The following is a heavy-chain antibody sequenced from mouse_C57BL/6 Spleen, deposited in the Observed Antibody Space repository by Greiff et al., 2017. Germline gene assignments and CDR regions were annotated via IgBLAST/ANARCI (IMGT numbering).Heavy chain of an antibody. J-gene: IGHJ2*01. CDR3: ARRGGSSGYYFDD. Sequence: VKLMESGPELVKPGASVKISCKASGYAFSSSWMNWVKQRPGKGLEWIGRIYPGDGDTNYNGKFKGKATLTADKSSSTAYMQLSSLTSEDSAVYFCARRGGSSGYYFDDGGQGTTLTVSS. V-gene: IGHV1-82*01. D-gene: IGHD1-1*01. CDR1: GYAFSSSW. CDR2: IYPGDGDT.